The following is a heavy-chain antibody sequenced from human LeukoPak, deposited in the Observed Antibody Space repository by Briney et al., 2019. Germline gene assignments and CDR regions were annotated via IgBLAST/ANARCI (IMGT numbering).Heavy chain of an antibody. J-gene: IGHJ3*02. Sequence: GGSLRLSCAASGFTFNNYAMSWVRQAPGKGLEWVSYISSSSSTIYYADSVKGRFTISRDNAKNSLYLQMNSLRDEDTAVYYCARGTAPNYDFWSGYYDDAFDIWGQGTMVTVSS. CDR2: ISSSSSTI. CDR1: GFTFNNYA. CDR3: ARGTAPNYDFWSGYYDDAFDI. V-gene: IGHV3-48*02. D-gene: IGHD3-3*01.